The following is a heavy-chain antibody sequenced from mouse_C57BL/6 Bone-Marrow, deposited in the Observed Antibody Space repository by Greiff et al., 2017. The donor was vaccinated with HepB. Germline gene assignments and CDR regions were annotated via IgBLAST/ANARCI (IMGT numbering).Heavy chain of an antibody. J-gene: IGHJ3*01. CDR1: GFTFSDYY. Sequence: EVQGVESGGGLVQPGGSLKLSCAASGFTFSDYYMYWVRQTPEKRLEWVAYISNGGGSTYYPDTVKGRFTISRDNAKNTLYLQMSRLKSEDTAMYYCAREAYYSNSAWFAYWGQGTLVTVSA. CDR3: AREAYYSNSAWFAY. D-gene: IGHD2-5*01. CDR2: ISNGGGST. V-gene: IGHV5-12*01.